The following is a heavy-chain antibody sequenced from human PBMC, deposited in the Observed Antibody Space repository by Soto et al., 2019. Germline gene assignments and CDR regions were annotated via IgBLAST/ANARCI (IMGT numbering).Heavy chain of an antibody. V-gene: IGHV3-49*04. CDR3: TRVRGLYASSGYFDY. J-gene: IGHJ4*02. CDR2: IRSKAYGGTT. D-gene: IGHD3-22*01. CDR1: GFTFGDYA. Sequence: GGSLRLSCTASGFTFGDYAMSWVRQAPGKGLEWVGFIRSKAYGGTTEYAASVKGRFIISRDDSKSIAYLQMNSLKTEGTAVFYCTRVRGLYASSGYFDYWGQGTLVTVSS.